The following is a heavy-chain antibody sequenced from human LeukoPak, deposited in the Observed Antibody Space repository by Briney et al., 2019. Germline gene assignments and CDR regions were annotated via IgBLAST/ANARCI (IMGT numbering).Heavy chain of an antibody. CDR3: ARDLGRYCSGGRCHYYSYYMDV. D-gene: IGHD2-15*01. CDR2: MNPNSGNT. CDR1: GYTFTGYY. J-gene: IGHJ6*03. Sequence: GASVKVSCKASGYTFTGYYMHWVRQATGQGLEWMGWMNPNSGNTGYAQKLQGRVTMTTDTSTSTAYMELRRLRSDDTAVYYCARDLGRYCSGGRCHYYSYYMDVWGKGTTVTVSS. V-gene: IGHV1-8*02.